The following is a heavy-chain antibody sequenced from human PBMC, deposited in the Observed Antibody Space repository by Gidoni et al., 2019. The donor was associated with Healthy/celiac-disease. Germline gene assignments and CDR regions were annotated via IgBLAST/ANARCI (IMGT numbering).Heavy chain of an antibody. V-gene: IGHV4-34*01. CDR3: ARLWNYYYGMDV. J-gene: IGHJ6*02. CDR1: GGSFSGYY. Sequence: QVQLQQWGAGLLKPSETLSLTCAVYGGSFSGYYWRWTRQPPGKGLEWIGEINHSGSTNYNPSLKSRVTISVDTSKNQFSLKLSSVTAADTAVYYCARLWNYYYGMDVWGQGTTVTVSS. D-gene: IGHD3-10*01. CDR2: INHSGST.